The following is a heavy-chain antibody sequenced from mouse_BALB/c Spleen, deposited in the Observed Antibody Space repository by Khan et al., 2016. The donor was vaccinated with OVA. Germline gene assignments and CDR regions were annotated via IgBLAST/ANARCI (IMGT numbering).Heavy chain of an antibody. Sequence: VQLKQSGPELVKPGASVKISCKASGYTFTDYNMHWVKQSHGKSLEWIGYIYPYNGGTGYNQKFKSRATLTVDNSSSTAYMELRSLTSEDSAVYYCARDGGYDAFAYWGQGTLVTGSA. CDR1: GYTFTDYN. D-gene: IGHD2-2*01. J-gene: IGHJ3*01. CDR3: ARDGGYDAFAY. CDR2: IYPYNGGT. V-gene: IGHV1S29*02.